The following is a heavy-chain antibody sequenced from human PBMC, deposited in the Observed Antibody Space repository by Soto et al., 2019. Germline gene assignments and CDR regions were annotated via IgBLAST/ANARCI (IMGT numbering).Heavy chain of an antibody. CDR3: AKDFSAYRGGDCFENLMLSFDY. CDR1: GFTFSSYA. Sequence: GGSLRLFCAASGFTFSSYAMSWVRQAPGKGLEWVSAISGSGGSTYYADSVKGRFTISRDNSKNTLYLQMNSLRAEDTAVYYCAKDFSAYRGGDCFENLMLSFDYWGQGTLVTVSS. V-gene: IGHV3-23*01. J-gene: IGHJ4*02. D-gene: IGHD2-21*02. CDR2: ISGSGGST.